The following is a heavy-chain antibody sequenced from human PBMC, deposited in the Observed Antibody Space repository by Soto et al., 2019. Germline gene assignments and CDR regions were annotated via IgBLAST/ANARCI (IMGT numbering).Heavy chain of an antibody. D-gene: IGHD4-17*01. CDR1: GGSISSYY. CDR2: IYYSGST. J-gene: IGHJ4*02. CDR3: ARRYGPGFDY. Sequence: SETLSLTCSVSGGSISSYYWSWIRQPPGKGLEWIGYIYYSGSTNYPPPLKSRVTISVDTSKNQFSLKLSSVPAADTAVYYCARRYGPGFDYWGQGTLVTVSP. V-gene: IGHV4-59*08.